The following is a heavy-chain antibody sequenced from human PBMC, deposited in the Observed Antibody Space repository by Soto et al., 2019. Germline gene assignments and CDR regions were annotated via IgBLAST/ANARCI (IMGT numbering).Heavy chain of an antibody. CDR1: RYSFTSYW. D-gene: IGHD6-13*01. CDR3: ARHHGSPGSYFGLDV. V-gene: IGHV5-51*01. CDR2: IYPGDSDT. Sequence: GESLKIPCNGSRYSFTSYWINWVRQMPGKGLEWMGIIYPGDSDTRYSPSFQGQVTISADKSIDTAYLQWRSLKASDTAVYYCARHHGSPGSYFGLDVWGQGTTVTVSS. J-gene: IGHJ6*02.